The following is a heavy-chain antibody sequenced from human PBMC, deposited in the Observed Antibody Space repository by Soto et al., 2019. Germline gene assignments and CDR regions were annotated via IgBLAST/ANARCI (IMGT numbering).Heavy chain of an antibody. CDR2: IIPIFGTA. CDR1: GGTFSSYA. Sequence: SVKVSCKASGGTFSSYAISWVRQAPGQGLEWMGGIIPIFGTANYAQKFQGRVTITADGSTSTAYMELSSLRSEDTAVYYCARGARITIFGVVIMDYYGMDVWGQGTTVTVSS. CDR3: ARGARITIFGVVIMDYYGMDV. J-gene: IGHJ6*02. V-gene: IGHV1-69*13. D-gene: IGHD3-3*01.